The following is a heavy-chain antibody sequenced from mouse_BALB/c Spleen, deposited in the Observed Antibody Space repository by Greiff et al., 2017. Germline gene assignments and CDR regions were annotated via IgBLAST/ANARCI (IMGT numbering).Heavy chain of an antibody. J-gene: IGHJ3*01. Sequence: DVKLVESGGDLVKPGGSLKLSCAASGFTFSSYGMSWVRQTPDKRLEWVATISSGGSYTYYPDSVKGRFTISRDNAKNTLYLQMSSLKSEDTAMYYCARRYGRAWFAYWGQGTLVTVSA. CDR1: GFTFSSYG. D-gene: IGHD2-14*01. CDR3: ARRYGRAWFAY. V-gene: IGHV5-6*02. CDR2: ISSGGSYT.